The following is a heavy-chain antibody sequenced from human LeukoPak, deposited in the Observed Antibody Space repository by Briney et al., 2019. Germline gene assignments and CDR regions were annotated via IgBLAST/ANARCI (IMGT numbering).Heavy chain of an antibody. V-gene: IGHV4-39*07. Sequence: PSETLSLTCTVSGGSISSGDYYWSWIRQPPGKGLEWIGEINHSGSTNYNPSLKSRVTISVDTSKNQFSLKLSSVTAADTAVYYCARGGIVVVVAATPRVWFDPWGQGALVTVSS. CDR2: INHSGST. CDR1: GGSISSGDYY. CDR3: ARGGIVVVVAATPRVWFDP. J-gene: IGHJ5*02. D-gene: IGHD2-15*01.